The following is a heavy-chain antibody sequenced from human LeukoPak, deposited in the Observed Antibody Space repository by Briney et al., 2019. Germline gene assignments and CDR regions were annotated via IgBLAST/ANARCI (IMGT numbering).Heavy chain of an antibody. CDR3: ARVDYDFWSGLLGAFDI. J-gene: IGHJ3*02. D-gene: IGHD3-3*01. Sequence: SETLSLTCTVSIGSISSYYWSWIRQPPGKGLEWIGYIYYSGSTKYNPSLESRVTISVDTSKNQFSLKLSSVTAADTAVYYCARVDYDFWSGLLGAFDIWGQGTMVTVSS. CDR1: IGSISSYY. CDR2: IYYSGST. V-gene: IGHV4-59*01.